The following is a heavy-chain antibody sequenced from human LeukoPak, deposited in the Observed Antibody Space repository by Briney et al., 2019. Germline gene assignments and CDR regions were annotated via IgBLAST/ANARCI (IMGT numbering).Heavy chain of an antibody. V-gene: IGHV4-4*02. CDR1: GDSINSLDL. CDR3: AGLVGRYSSGLYYYYFDY. J-gene: IGHJ4*02. CDR2: MYLSGTT. D-gene: IGHD3-22*01. Sequence: SGTLSLTCTVSGDSINSLDLWSWVRQPPGQGLEWIGEMYLSGTTHSNPSVKSRVTISIDKSKNQFFLNLSSVTAADTAVYYCAGLVGRYSSGLYYYYFDYWGQGTLVTVSS.